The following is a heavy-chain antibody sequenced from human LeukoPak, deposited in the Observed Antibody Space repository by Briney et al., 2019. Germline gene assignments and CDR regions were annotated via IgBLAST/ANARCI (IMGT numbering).Heavy chain of an antibody. D-gene: IGHD1-26*01. Sequence: GGSLRLSCAASGLTFSSYWMHWVRQAPGKGLVWVSSINSDGSSTRYADSVKGRFTISRDNAKNSLYLQMNSLRAEDTAVYYCARGQFSAIYWGQGTLVTVSS. CDR3: ARGQFSAIY. CDR1: GLTFSSYW. CDR2: INSDGSST. V-gene: IGHV3-74*01. J-gene: IGHJ4*02.